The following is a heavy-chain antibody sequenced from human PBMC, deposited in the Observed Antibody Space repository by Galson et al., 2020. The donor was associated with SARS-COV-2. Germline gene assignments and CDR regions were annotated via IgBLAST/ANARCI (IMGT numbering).Heavy chain of an antibody. J-gene: IGHJ6*02. D-gene: IGHD1-1*01. Sequence: PSETLSLTCTVSGGSISSGGYYWSWIRQHPGKGLEWIGYIYYSGSTYYNPSLKSRVTISVDTSKNQFSLKLSSVTAADTAVYYCARDMFSGTAGTLYYYYGMDVWGQGTTVTVSS. V-gene: IGHV4-31*03. CDR1: GGSISSGGYY. CDR2: IYYSGST. CDR3: ARDMFSGTAGTLYYYYGMDV.